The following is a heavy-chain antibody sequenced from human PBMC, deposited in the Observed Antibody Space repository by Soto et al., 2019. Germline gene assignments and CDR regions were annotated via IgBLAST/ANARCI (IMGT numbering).Heavy chain of an antibody. D-gene: IGHD6-13*01. CDR1: GYSFAGYW. CDR2: IDPSGSQT. J-gene: IGHJ4*02. Sequence: GESLKISCKGSGYSFAGYWITWVRQKPGKGLEWMGRIDPSGSQTYYSPSFRGHVTISVTKSITTVFLQWSSLRASDTAMYYCARQIYDSGTGPNFQYYFDSWGQGTPVTVSS. CDR3: ARQIYDSGTGPNFQYYFDS. V-gene: IGHV5-10-1*01.